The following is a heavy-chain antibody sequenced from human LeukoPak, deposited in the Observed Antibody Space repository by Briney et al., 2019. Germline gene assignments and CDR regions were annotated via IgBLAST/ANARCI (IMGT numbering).Heavy chain of an antibody. V-gene: IGHV4-30-2*01. CDR2: IYHSGST. CDR1: GGSISSGGYS. D-gene: IGHD2-21*02. J-gene: IGHJ4*02. CDR3: ARGGTYCGGDCYLN. Sequence: PSETLSLTCAVSGGSISSGGYSWSWLRQPPGKGLEWIGYIYHSGSTYYNPSLKSRVTISVDRSKNQFSLKLSSVTAADTAVYYCARGGTYCGGDCYLNWGQGTLVIVSS.